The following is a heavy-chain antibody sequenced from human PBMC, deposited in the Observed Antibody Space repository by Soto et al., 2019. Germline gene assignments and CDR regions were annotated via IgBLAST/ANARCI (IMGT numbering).Heavy chain of an antibody. CDR3: ARRAGEYCSSTSCYPDYYYYYMDV. CDR1: GGSISSSSYY. V-gene: IGHV4-39*01. CDR2: IYYSGST. D-gene: IGHD2-2*01. J-gene: IGHJ6*03. Sequence: SETLSLTCTVSGGSISSSSYYWGWIRQPPGKGLEWIGSIYYSGSTYYNPSLKSRVTISVDTSKNQFSLKLSSVTAADTAVYYCARRAGEYCSSTSCYPDYYYYYMDVWGKGTTVTVSS.